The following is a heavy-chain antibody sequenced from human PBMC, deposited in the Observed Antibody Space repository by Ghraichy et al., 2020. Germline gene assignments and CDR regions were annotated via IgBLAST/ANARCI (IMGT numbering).Heavy chain of an antibody. D-gene: IGHD3-22*01. V-gene: IGHV3-23*01. CDR3: AKGGYYYDSSGPSTKGGFLYYYYGVDV. J-gene: IGHJ6*02. Sequence: GGSLRLSCAASGFTFSSYAMSWVRQAPGKGLEWVSAISGSGGSTYYADSVKGRFTISRDNSKNTLYLQMNSLRAEDTAVYYCAKGGYYYDSSGPSTKGGFLYYYYGVDVWGQGTTVTVSS. CDR1: GFTFSSYA. CDR2: ISGSGGST.